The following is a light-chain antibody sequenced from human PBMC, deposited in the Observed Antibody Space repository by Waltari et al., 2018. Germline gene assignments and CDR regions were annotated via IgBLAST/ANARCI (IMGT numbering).Light chain of an antibody. CDR3: ASWDDSLNAVL. Sequence: QSVLTQPPSASGTPGQRVTISCSGSRSNIGRNIVHWYQQFPGTAPTLLLYSTHPRPSGVPDRVSGSTSGTSASLAISGLQSDDEADYYCASWDDSLNAVLFGGGTKLTVL. J-gene: IGLJ2*01. CDR2: STH. CDR1: RSNIGRNI. V-gene: IGLV1-44*01.